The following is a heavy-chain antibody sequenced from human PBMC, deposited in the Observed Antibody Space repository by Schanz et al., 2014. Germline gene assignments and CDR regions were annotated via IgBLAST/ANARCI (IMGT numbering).Heavy chain of an antibody. Sequence: EVQLVESGGGLVQPGGSLRLSCAASGFTFSSYSMNWVRQAPGKGLEWVSYISSASSTINYADSVKGRFTISRDNAKNSVFLQMNSLRAEDTAVYYCAKVRYSSGWRGDYFDEWGQGTLVTVAS. CDR1: GFTFSSYS. V-gene: IGHV3-48*01. CDR3: AKVRYSSGWRGDYFDE. D-gene: IGHD6-25*01. J-gene: IGHJ4*02. CDR2: ISSASSTI.